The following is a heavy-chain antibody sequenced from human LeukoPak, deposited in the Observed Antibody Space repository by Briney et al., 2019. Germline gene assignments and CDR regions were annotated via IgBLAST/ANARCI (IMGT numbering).Heavy chain of an antibody. V-gene: IGHV4-38-2*02. D-gene: IGHD3-22*01. CDR1: SYSIRSDYY. J-gene: IGHJ4*02. CDR3: GRDRPSGYYDY. Sequence: SETLSPTCTVSSYSIRSDYYWGWIRQPPGKGLEWIASINHSGITYYNPSLKSRVTISVDMSKNQFSLKLTSVTAADTAVYYCGRDRPSGYYDYWGQGILVTVSS. CDR2: INHSGIT.